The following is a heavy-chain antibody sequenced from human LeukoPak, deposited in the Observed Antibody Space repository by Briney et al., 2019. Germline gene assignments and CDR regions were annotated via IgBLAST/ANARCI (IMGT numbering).Heavy chain of an antibody. D-gene: IGHD6-19*01. CDR1: GLTFSSYG. J-gene: IGHJ4*02. V-gene: IGHV3-30*18. CDR2: ISYDGSNK. CDR3: AKDGRYSSGWLPNSNFDY. Sequence: PGGSLRLSCAASGLTFSSYGMHWVRQAPGKGLEWVAVISYDGSNKYYADSVKGRFTISRDNSKNTLYLQMNSLRAEDTAVYYCAKDGRYSSGWLPNSNFDYWGQGTLVTVSS.